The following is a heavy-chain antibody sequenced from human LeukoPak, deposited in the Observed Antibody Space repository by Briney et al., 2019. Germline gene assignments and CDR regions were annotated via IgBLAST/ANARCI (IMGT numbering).Heavy chain of an antibody. CDR1: GFTFSSYS. V-gene: IGHV3-21*04. D-gene: IGHD6-19*01. J-gene: IGHJ3*02. Sequence: GGSLRLSCAASGFTFSSYSMNWVRQAPGKGLEWVSSISSSSSYIYYADSVKGRFTISRDNSKNTLYLQMNSLRAEDTAVYYCAKVTGFGYSSGGAFDIWGQGTMVTVSS. CDR2: ISSSSSYI. CDR3: AKVTGFGYSSGGAFDI.